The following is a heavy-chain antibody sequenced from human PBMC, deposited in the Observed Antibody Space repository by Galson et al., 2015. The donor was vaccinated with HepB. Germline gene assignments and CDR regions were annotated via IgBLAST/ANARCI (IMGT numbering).Heavy chain of an antibody. CDR1: GFAFDDYA. V-gene: IGHV3-9*01. D-gene: IGHD2-15*01. Sequence: SLRLSCAASGFAFDDYAMHWVRQAPGKGLEWVSGISWNSGSIGYADSVKGRFTISRDNAKNSLYLQMNSLRAEDTALYYCAKAGGEYCSGGSCYSSYYYGMDVWGQGTTVTVSS. CDR3: AKAGGEYCSGGSCYSSYYYGMDV. CDR2: ISWNSGSI. J-gene: IGHJ6*02.